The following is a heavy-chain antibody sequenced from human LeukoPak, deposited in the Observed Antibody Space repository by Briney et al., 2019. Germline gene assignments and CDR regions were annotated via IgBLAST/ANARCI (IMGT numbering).Heavy chain of an antibody. D-gene: IGHD1-26*01. Sequence: TLSLTCSVAGGSISGYYWMWIRQPPGKALEWLARIDWDDDKYYSTSLKTRLTISKDTSKNQVVLTMTNMDPVDTATYYCARRIVGAAFDYWGQGTLVTVSS. CDR3: ARRIVGAAFDY. J-gene: IGHJ4*02. CDR2: IDWDDDK. CDR1: GGSISGYY. V-gene: IGHV2-70*11.